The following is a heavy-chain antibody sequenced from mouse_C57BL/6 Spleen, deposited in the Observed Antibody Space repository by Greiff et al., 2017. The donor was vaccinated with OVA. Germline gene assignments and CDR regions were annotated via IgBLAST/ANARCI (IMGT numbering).Heavy chain of an antibody. CDR1: GYTFTDYY. J-gene: IGHJ3*01. V-gene: IGHV1-26*01. CDR3: ARVGYYLRGFAY. CDR2: INPNNGGT. D-gene: IGHD2-3*01. Sequence: VQLQQSGPELVKPGASVKISCKASGYTFTDYYMNWVKQSHGKSLEWIGDINPNNGGTSYNQKFKGKATLTVDKSSSTAYMELSSLTSEDAAVYYCARVGYYLRGFAYWGQGTLVTVSA.